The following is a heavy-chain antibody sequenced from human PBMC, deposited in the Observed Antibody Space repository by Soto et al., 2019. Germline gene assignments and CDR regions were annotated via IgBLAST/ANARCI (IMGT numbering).Heavy chain of an antibody. CDR3: ARGGLVVPAWKTYYFDY. J-gene: IGHJ4*02. V-gene: IGHV3-30-3*01. CDR2: ISYDGSNK. CDR1: GFTFSSYA. Sequence: PGGSLRLSCAASGFTFSSYAMHWVRQAPGKGLEWVAVISYDGSNKYYADSVKGRFTISRDNSKNTLYLQMNSLRAEDTAVYYCARGGLVVPAWKTYYFDYWGQGTLVTVSS. D-gene: IGHD2-2*01.